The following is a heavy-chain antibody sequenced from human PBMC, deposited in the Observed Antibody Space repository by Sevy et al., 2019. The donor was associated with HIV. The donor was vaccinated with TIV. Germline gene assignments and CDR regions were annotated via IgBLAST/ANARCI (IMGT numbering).Heavy chain of an antibody. V-gene: IGHV3-53*01. CDR3: ARAGGGGGYCSGGSCYGAYYYYYTDV. J-gene: IGHJ6*03. CDR2: IYSAGSA. Sequence: GGSLRLSCAASGFTVRSNYMSWVRQAPGKGLEWVSVIYSAGSAYYADSVKGRFTISRDNSKNTLYLQMNSLRVEDPAVYYCARAGGGGGYCSGGSCYGAYYYYYTDVWGKGTTVTVSS. D-gene: IGHD2-15*01. CDR1: GFTVRSNY.